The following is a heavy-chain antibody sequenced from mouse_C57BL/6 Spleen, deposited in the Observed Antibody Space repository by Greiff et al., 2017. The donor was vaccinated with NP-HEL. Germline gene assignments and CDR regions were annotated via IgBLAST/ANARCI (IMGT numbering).Heavy chain of an antibody. V-gene: IGHV1-59*01. CDR1: GYTFTSYW. J-gene: IGHJ2*01. Sequence: QVQLQQPGAELVRPGTSVKLSCKASGYTFTSYWMHWVKQRPGQGLEWIGVIDPSDSYTNYNQKFKGKATLTVDTSSSTAYMQLSSLTSEDSAVYYCARGGTTVGYFDYWGKGTTLTVSS. CDR2: IDPSDSYT. CDR3: ARGGTTVGYFDY. D-gene: IGHD1-1*01.